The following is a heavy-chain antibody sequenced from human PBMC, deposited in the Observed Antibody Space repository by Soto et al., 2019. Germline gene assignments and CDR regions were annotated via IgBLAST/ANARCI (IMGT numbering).Heavy chain of an antibody. J-gene: IGHJ5*02. CDR3: ARVRTGDYRGFWFDP. CDR1: GGSISSGDYY. V-gene: IGHV4-30-4*01. CDR2: IYYSGST. D-gene: IGHD4-17*01. Sequence: SETLSLTCTVSGGSISSGDYYWSWIRQPPGKGLEWIGYIYYSGSTYYNPSLKSRVTISVDTSKNQFSLKLSSVTAADTAGYYCARVRTGDYRGFWFDPWGQGTLVTVSS.